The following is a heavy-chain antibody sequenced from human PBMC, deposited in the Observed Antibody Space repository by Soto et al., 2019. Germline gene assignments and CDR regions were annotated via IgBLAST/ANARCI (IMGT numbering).Heavy chain of an antibody. V-gene: IGHV3-21*01. CDR3: AREYTAWPLAYGLDV. CDR2: ISSRSDI. Sequence: PGGALRVSCVGSGFTCITYSINWGRQAPGKGLEWVSSISSRSDIYYADSVKGRFTISRDNAKNSVSLQMNSLRAEDTAVYYCAREYTAWPLAYGLDVWGQGTTVTVSS. D-gene: IGHD2-2*02. J-gene: IGHJ6*02. CDR1: GFTCITYS.